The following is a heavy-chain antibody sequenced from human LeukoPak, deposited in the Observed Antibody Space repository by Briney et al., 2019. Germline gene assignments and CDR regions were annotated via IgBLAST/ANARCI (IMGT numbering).Heavy chain of an antibody. J-gene: IGHJ5*02. CDR2: ISSSSRYI. D-gene: IGHD3-22*01. CDR1: GFTFSSYS. Sequence: PGGSLRLSCAASGFTFSSYSMNWVRQAPGKGLEGVSAISSSSRYIYYAASVKGRFTISRDNAKNSLYLQMNSLRAEDTAVYYCARVVGYYDSSGYINWFDPWGQGTLVTVSS. V-gene: IGHV3-21*01. CDR3: ARVVGYYDSSGYINWFDP.